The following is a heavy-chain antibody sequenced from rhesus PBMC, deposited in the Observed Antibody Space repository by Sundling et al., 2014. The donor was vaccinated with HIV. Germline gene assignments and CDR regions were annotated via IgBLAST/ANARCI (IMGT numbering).Heavy chain of an antibody. CDR1: GFSLSTSGMG. V-gene: IGHV2-174*02. J-gene: IGHJ4*01. D-gene: IGHD1-26*01. CDR3: VRRRDWNYEIDY. CDR2: IYWDDDK. Sequence: QVTLKESGPALVKPTQTLTLTCSFSGFSLSTSGMGVGWIRQPPGKTLEWLAHIYWDDDKRYNTSLRSRLAISKDTSQNQVVLTMTNMDPVDTATYYCVRRRDWNYEIDYWGQGVLVTVSS.